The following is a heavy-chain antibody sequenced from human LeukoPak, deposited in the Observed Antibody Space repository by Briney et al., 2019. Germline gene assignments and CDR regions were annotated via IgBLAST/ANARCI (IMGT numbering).Heavy chain of an antibody. D-gene: IGHD3-10*01. CDR1: GYSFRDHH. CDR2: IHPGIGDT. V-gene: IGHV1-2*02. J-gene: IGHJ4*02. Sequence: ASVRVSYKALGYSFRDHHVIWVRQAPGRGLEWMGWIHPGIGDTKSGQNSQGRLTMTWDTSITTAYMDLIELTSDDTAVYYCSSHYGPGPVWGQGTLVTASS. CDR3: SSHYGPGPV.